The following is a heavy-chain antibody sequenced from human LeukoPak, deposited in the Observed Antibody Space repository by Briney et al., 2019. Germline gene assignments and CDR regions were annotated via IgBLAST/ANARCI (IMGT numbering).Heavy chain of an antibody. D-gene: IGHD3-9*01. Sequence: GGSLRLSCAASGFTFDEYNMHWVRQVPGKGLEWFALITGDHISTYYADSVKGRFTVSRDNNENSLYLQMSSLRIEDSALYYCAREPADGQKSFDWIFAFDSWGQGTLITVSS. CDR1: GFTFDEYN. J-gene: IGHJ4*02. V-gene: IGHV3-43*02. CDR3: AREPADGQKSFDWIFAFDS. CDR2: ITGDHIST.